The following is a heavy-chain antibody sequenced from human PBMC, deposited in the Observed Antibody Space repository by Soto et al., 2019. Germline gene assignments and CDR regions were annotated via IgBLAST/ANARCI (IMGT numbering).Heavy chain of an antibody. CDR3: TRGPLINIVTTTSYWYFDL. D-gene: IGHD5-12*01. CDR1: GGCISSGGYY. Sequence: PSETLSLTCTVSGGCISSGGYYWSWIRQHPGKGLEWIGYIYYSGSTYYNPSLKSRVIISIDTSKNQFSLNLDSVTAADTAVYYCTRGPLINIVTTTSYWYFDLWGRGTLVTVSS. J-gene: IGHJ2*01. V-gene: IGHV4-31*03. CDR2: IYYSGST.